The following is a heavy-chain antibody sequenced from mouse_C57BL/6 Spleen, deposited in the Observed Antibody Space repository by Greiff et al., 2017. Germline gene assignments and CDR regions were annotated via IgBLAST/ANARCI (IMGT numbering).Heavy chain of an antibody. CDR1: GFNIKNTY. V-gene: IGHV14-3*01. D-gene: IGHD3-2*02. Sequence: VQLKESVAELVRPGASVKLSCTASGFNIKNTYMHWVKQRPEQGLEWIGRIDPANGNTKYAPKFQGKATITSDTSSNTAYLQLSRLTSEDTAIYYCARGGQLRLNYAMDYWGQGTSVTVSS. CDR2: IDPANGNT. J-gene: IGHJ4*01. CDR3: ARGGQLRLNYAMDY.